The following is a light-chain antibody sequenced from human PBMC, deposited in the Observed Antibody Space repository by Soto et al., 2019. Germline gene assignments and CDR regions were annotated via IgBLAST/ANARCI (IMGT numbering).Light chain of an antibody. V-gene: IGKV3-15*01. CDR1: QSVSSN. J-gene: IGKJ2*01. CDR3: QQYNNWPNT. Sequence: ERVMTQSAATLSVSPGEGATLSCRASQSVSSNLAWYQQKPGQAPRLLIYGASTRATGIPARFSGSGSGTEFTLTISRLQSEDFSVYYCQQYNNWPNTFGQGTKLEIK. CDR2: GAS.